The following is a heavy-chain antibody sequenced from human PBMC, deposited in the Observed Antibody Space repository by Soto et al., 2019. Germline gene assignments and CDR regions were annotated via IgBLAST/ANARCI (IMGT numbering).Heavy chain of an antibody. D-gene: IGHD2-2*01. Sequence: PSETLSLTCTVSGGSISSGDYYWSWIRQPPGKGLEWIGYIYYSGSTYYNPSLKSRVTISVDTSKNQFSLKLSSVTAADTAVYYCASTSRIVVAPAAIDYWGQGTLVTVSS. CDR3: ASTSRIVVAPAAIDY. J-gene: IGHJ4*02. CDR1: GGSISSGDYY. CDR2: IYYSGST. V-gene: IGHV4-30-4*01.